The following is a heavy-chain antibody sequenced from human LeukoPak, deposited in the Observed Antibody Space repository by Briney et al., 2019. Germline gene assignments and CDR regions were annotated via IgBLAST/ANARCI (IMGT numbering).Heavy chain of an antibody. J-gene: IGHJ6*02. Sequence: GGSLRLSCAASEFTFSSYSMNWVRRAPGKGLEWVSYISSSSSTIYYADSVKGRFTISRDNSKNTLYLQMNSLRAEDTAVYYCAKDRVVSYYYYGMDVWGQGTTVTVSS. V-gene: IGHV3-48*01. CDR1: EFTFSSYS. CDR2: ISSSSSTI. CDR3: AKDRVVSYYYYGMDV. D-gene: IGHD3-10*01.